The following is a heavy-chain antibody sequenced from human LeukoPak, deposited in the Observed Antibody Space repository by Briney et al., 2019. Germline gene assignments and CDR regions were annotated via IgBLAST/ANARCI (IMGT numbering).Heavy chain of an antibody. CDR3: ARLGRANYFEY. J-gene: IGHJ4*02. V-gene: IGHV4-30-2*01. CDR1: GGSISSGGYS. CDR2: IYHSGST. Sequence: SETLSLTCAVSGGSISSGGYSWSWIRQPPGKGLEWIGYIYHSGSTYYNPSLKSRVTISVDTSKNQFSLRLSSVTAADTAVYYCARLGRANYFEYWGQGTLITVSS.